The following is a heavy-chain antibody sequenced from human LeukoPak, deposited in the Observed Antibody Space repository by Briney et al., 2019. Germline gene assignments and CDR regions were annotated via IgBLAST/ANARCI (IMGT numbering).Heavy chain of an antibody. J-gene: IGHJ3*02. Sequence: PSETLSFTCTVSGGSISSYYWSWIRQPPGKGLEWIGYIYYSGSTNYNPSLKSRVTISVDTSKNQFSLKLSSVTAADTAVYYCARSGLLWFGELLRPHAFDIWGQGTMVTVSS. D-gene: IGHD3-10*01. CDR2: IYYSGST. CDR1: GGSISSYY. V-gene: IGHV4-59*08. CDR3: ARSGLLWFGELLRPHAFDI.